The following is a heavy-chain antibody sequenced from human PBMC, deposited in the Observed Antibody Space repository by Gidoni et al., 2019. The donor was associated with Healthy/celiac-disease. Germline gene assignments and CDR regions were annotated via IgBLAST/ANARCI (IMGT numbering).Heavy chain of an antibody. CDR3: TRWAAAAKRSDYYYGMDV. CDR1: GFPFSGSA. J-gene: IGHJ6*02. Sequence: EVQLVESGGGLVQPGGSLKLSCAASGFPFSGSAMNWVRQSSGKGMEWVGRIRSKANSDATAYAASVKGRFTISRDDSKNTAYLQMNSLKTEETAVYYCTRWAAAAKRSDYYYGMDVWGQGTTVTVSS. D-gene: IGHD6-13*01. V-gene: IGHV3-73*01. CDR2: IRSKANSDAT.